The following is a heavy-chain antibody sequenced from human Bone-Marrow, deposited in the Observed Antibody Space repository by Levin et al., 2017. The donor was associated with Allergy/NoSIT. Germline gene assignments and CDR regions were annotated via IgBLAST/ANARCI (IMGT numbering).Heavy chain of an antibody. J-gene: IGHJ6*02. D-gene: IGHD2-21*01. CDR2: IKSETDGGTT. CDR1: GFPLSKAW. Sequence: GGSLRLSCTASGFPLSKAWMTWVRQAPGKGLEWVGRIKSETDGGTTAYAEPLKGRFSFSRGDSENNLYLHINSLKTEDSGVYYGSTTTTSWAEDYSEVENFNGMDVWGQGTTVTVS. CDR3: STTTTSWAEDYSEVENFNGMDV. V-gene: IGHV3-15*01.